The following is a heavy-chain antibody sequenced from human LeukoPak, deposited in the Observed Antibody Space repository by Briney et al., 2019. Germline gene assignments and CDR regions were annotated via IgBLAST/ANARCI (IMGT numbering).Heavy chain of an antibody. CDR2: IYYSGST. CDR1: GGSISSNSYY. D-gene: IGHD6-13*01. Sequence: SETLSLTCTVSGGSISSNSYYWGWIRQPPGKGLEWIGSIYYSGSTYYNPSLKSRVTISVDTSNNQFSLKLNSVTAADTAVYYCARRPKLVLGYKEPYYYYMDVWGKGTTVTVSS. J-gene: IGHJ6*03. CDR3: ARRPKLVLGYKEPYYYYMDV. V-gene: IGHV4-39*07.